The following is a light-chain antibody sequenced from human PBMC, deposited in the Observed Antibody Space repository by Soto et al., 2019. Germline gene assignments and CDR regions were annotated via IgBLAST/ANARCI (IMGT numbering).Light chain of an antibody. CDR3: CSYTSTDTVML. V-gene: IGLV2-14*01. CDR1: SSDDGGENY. CDR2: EVS. Sequence: QSALTQPASVSGSPGQSIAISCTGTSSDDGGENYVSWSEHHPGKAPKVVIYEVSNRPSGVSNRFSGSKFANTASLTISGLQAEDEGDYYCCSYTSTDTVMLFGGGPKLTVL. J-gene: IGLJ2*01.